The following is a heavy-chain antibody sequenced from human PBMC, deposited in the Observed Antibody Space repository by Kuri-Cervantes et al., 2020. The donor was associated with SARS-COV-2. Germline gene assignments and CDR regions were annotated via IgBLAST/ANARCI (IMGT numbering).Heavy chain of an antibody. CDR1: GFTFSSYS. J-gene: IGHJ5*02. D-gene: IGHD2-2*01. V-gene: IGHV3-48*01. CDR2: ISSSSSTI. CDR3: ARERGVIPASLGWFDP. Sequence: GESLKISCAASGFTFSSYSMNWVRQAPGKGLEWVSYISSSSSTIYYADSVKGRFTISRDNAKNSLYLQMNSLRAEDTAVYYCARERGVIPASLGWFDPWGQGTLVTVSS.